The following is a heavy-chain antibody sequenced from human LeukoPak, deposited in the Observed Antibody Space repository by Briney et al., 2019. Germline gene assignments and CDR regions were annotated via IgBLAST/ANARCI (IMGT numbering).Heavy chain of an antibody. V-gene: IGHV4-38-2*02. Sequence: SETLSLTCTVSGYSISGGYYWGWMRQPPGKGREWIGTIFQSVSTYYNPSLKSRVTTSVDTSKNQFSLKLSSVTAADTAVYYCARNNSNGFDFWSQGTLVTVSS. J-gene: IGHJ4*02. CDR2: IFQSVST. D-gene: IGHD6-19*01. CDR1: GYSISGGYY. CDR3: ARNNSNGFDF.